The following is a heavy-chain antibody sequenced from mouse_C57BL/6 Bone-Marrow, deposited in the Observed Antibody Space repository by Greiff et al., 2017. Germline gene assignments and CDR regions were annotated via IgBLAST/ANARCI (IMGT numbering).Heavy chain of an antibody. CDR2: IRLKSDNYAT. V-gene: IGHV6-3*01. D-gene: IGHD1-1*01. CDR3: TYLRVALDY. CDR1: GFTFSNYW. Sequence: EVLLVESGGGLVQPGGSMKLSCVASGFTFSNYWMNWVRQSPEKGLEWVAQIRLKSDNYATHYAESVKGRFTISRDDSKSSVYLQMNNLRAEDTGIYYSTYLRVALDYWGQGTTLTVSS. J-gene: IGHJ2*01.